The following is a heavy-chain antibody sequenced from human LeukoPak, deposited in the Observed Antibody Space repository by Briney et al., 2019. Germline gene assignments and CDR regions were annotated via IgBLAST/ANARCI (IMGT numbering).Heavy chain of an antibody. CDR3: AVGATHYYMDV. CDR1: GDSIRGYY. CDR2: IYYSGST. D-gene: IGHD3-16*01. V-gene: IGHV4-59*08. Sequence: PSETLSLTCTVSGDSIRGYYWSWVRQPPGKGLEWIAYIYYSGSTNYNPSLKSRVTISLDTSKNQFSLKLSSVTAADTAAYYCAVGATHYYMDVWGKGTTVTVSS. J-gene: IGHJ6*03.